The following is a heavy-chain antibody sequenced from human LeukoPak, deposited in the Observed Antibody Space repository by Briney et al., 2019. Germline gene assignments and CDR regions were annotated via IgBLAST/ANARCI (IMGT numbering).Heavy chain of an antibody. CDR2: IIPILGIA. CDR3: ARDLDGAAAGTGAFDI. V-gene: IGHV1-69*04. CDR1: GYTFTSYD. Sequence: SVKVSCKASGYTFTSYDISWVRQAPGQGLEWMGRIIPILGIANYAQKFQGRVTITADKSTSTAYMELSSLRSEDTAVYYCARDLDGAAAGTGAFDIWGQGTMVTVSS. J-gene: IGHJ3*02. D-gene: IGHD6-13*01.